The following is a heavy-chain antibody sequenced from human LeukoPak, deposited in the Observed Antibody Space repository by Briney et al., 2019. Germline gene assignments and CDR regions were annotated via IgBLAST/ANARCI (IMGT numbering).Heavy chain of an antibody. Sequence: PSETLSLTCTVSGGSISSYYWSWIRQPPGKGLEWIGYIYYSGSTNYNPSLKSRVTISVDTSKNQFSLKLSSVTAADTAVYYCARELVPWLPDYWGQGTLVTVSS. V-gene: IGHV4-59*01. D-gene: IGHD6-19*01. CDR1: GGSISSYY. J-gene: IGHJ4*02. CDR2: IYYSGST. CDR3: ARELVPWLPDY.